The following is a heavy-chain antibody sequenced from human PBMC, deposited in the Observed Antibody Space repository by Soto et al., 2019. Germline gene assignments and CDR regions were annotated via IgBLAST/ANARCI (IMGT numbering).Heavy chain of an antibody. CDR1: GFTFSDYY. V-gene: IGHV3-11*01. J-gene: IGHJ4*02. CDR2: IGNGGTEV. CDR3: AVDRRHGVSLGMHH. D-gene: IGHD2-8*01. Sequence: QVQLVQSGGVLVKPGGSLRLSCAASGFTFSDYYMTWIRQTPGRGLEWISTIGNGGTEVYYTDSVKGRFTISRDDAQNSLFLQLTSLSADDTAVYFCAVDRRHGVSLGMHHWGQGTLVPVSS.